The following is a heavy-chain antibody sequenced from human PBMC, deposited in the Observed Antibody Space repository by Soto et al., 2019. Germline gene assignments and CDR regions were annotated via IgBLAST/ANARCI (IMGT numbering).Heavy chain of an antibody. CDR3: ARELTYYYDTQGAFDI. J-gene: IGHJ3*02. V-gene: IGHV3-48*03. CDR2: ISSSGSTI. Sequence: LTLSCAASGFTCSRYDRNWVRQAPGKGLEWVSYISSSGSTIYYADSVKGRFTISRDNAKNSLYLQMNSLRAEDTAVHYCARELTYYYDTQGAFDIRGQGTMVNVSS. D-gene: IGHD3-22*01. CDR1: GFTCSRYD.